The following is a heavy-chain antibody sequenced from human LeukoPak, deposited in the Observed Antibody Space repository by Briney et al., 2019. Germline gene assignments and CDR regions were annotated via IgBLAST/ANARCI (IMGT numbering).Heavy chain of an antibody. CDR3: ASGYSSGWYFDY. D-gene: IGHD6-19*01. CDR2: ISYDGSNK. Sequence: GRSLRLSCAASGVTFSSYAMHWVPQAPGKGLEGGAVISYDGSNKYYADSVKGRFTISRDNSKTTLYLQMNSLRAEDTAVYYCASGYSSGWYFDYWGQGTLVTVSS. V-gene: IGHV3-30*04. CDR1: GVTFSSYA. J-gene: IGHJ4*02.